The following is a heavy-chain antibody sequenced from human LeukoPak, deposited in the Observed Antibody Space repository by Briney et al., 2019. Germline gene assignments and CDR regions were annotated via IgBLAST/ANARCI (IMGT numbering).Heavy chain of an antibody. D-gene: IGHD5-18*01. V-gene: IGHV3-30*04. CDR3: ARDGYTYGTYRYFDL. CDR1: GFTFNSYT. Sequence: RAGGSLRLSCAASGFTFNSYTMHWVRQAPGKGLEWVAVISFDESNKYYADSVQGRFSISRDNSKNTLYVQMNSVRAEDTAVYYCARDGYTYGTYRYFDLWGRGTLVTVSS. CDR2: ISFDESNK. J-gene: IGHJ2*01.